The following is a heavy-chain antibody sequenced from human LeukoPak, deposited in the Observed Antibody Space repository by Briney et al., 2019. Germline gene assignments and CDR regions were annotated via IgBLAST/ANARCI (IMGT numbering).Heavy chain of an antibody. J-gene: IGHJ6*02. D-gene: IGHD2-2*01. CDR2: IYYSGST. CDR3: ARGAGPEDIVVVPAAMNYYYYGMDV. Sequence: PSETLSLTCTVSGGSISSSSYYWGWIRQPPGKGLEWIGSIYYSGSTYYNPSLKSRVTISVDTSKNQFSLKLSSVTAADTAVYYCARGAGPEDIVVVPAAMNYYYYGMDVWGQGTTVTVSS. CDR1: GGSISSSSYY. V-gene: IGHV4-39*01.